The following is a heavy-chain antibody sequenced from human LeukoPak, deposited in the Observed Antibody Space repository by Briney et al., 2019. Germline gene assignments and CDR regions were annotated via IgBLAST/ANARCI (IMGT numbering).Heavy chain of an antibody. J-gene: IGHJ4*02. CDR2: ISSSGSTI. Sequence: GGSLRLSCAASGFAFSTYGMNWVRQAPGKGLEWVSFISSSGSTIYYALSVKGRFTISRDNAKNSLYLQTNSLRAEDTGVYYCARGHSRGWLYYFDYWGQGTLVTVSS. D-gene: IGHD6-19*01. V-gene: IGHV3-48*03. CDR1: GFAFSTYG. CDR3: ARGHSRGWLYYFDY.